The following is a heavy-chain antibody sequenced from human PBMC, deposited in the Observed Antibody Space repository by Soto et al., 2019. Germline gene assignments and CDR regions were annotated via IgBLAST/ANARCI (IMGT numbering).Heavy chain of an antibody. Sequence: QVQLVQSGAEVKKPGASVKVSCKVSGYTLTELSMHWVRQAPGKGLEWMGGFDPEDGETIYAQKFQGRVTMTEDTSTDTAYMELSSLRSEDTAVYYCATVGYYYDSSGYSYPRRWFDPWGQGTLVTVSS. V-gene: IGHV1-24*01. D-gene: IGHD3-22*01. J-gene: IGHJ5*02. CDR2: FDPEDGET. CDR3: ATVGYYYDSSGYSYPRRWFDP. CDR1: GYTLTELS.